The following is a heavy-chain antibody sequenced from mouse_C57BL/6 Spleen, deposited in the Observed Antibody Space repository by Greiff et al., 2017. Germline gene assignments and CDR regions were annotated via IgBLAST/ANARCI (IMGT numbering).Heavy chain of an antibody. V-gene: IGHV5-9-1*02. CDR3: TRGGYGSSFDD. J-gene: IGHJ2*01. D-gene: IGHD1-1*01. CDR1: GFTFSSYA. CDR2: ISSGGDYI. Sequence: EVKLVESGEGLVKPGGSLKLSCAASGFTFSSYAMSWVRQTPEKRLEWVAYISSGGDYIYYADTVKGRFTISRDNARNTLYLQMSSLKSEDTAMYYCTRGGYGSSFDDWGQGTTLTVSS.